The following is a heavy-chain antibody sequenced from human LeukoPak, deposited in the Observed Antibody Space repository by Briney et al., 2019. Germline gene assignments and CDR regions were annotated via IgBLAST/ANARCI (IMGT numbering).Heavy chain of an antibody. CDR3: AREYYDSSGYYTGDY. Sequence: SETLSLTCTVSGGSISSGSYYWSWIRQPAGKGLEWIGRIHTSGSTNYNPSLKSRVTISVDTSKNQFSLKLSSVTAADTAVYYCAREYYDSSGYYTGDYWGQGTLVTVSS. D-gene: IGHD3-22*01. V-gene: IGHV4-61*02. CDR1: GGSISSGSYY. J-gene: IGHJ4*02. CDR2: IHTSGST.